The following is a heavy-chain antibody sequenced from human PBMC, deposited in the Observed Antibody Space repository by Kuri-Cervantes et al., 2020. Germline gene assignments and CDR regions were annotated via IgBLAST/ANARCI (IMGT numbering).Heavy chain of an antibody. CDR2: MNPNSGGT. CDR1: GYTFTSYD. J-gene: IGHJ6*02. CDR3: ARVDCSSTSCYESYYYGMDV. Sequence: ASVKVSCKASGYTFTSYDINWVRQATGQGLEWMGWMNPNSGGTNYEQKFQGRVTMTRDTSISTAYMELSRLRSDDTAVYYCARVDCSSTSCYESYYYGMDVWGQGTTVTVSS. D-gene: IGHD2-2*01. V-gene: IGHV1-2*02.